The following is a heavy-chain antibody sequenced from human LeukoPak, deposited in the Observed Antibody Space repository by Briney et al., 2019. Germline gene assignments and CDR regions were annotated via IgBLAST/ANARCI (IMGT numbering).Heavy chain of an antibody. Sequence: GGSLRLSCAASGFTFSNAWMSWVRQAPGKGLEWGGRIKSKTDGGTTDYAAPVKGRFTISRDDSKNTLYLQMNSLKTEDTAVYYCTTYAQWELLRSSDYWGQGTLVTVSS. CDR1: GFTFSNAW. J-gene: IGHJ4*02. V-gene: IGHV3-15*01. D-gene: IGHD1-26*01. CDR2: IKSKTDGGTT. CDR3: TTYAQWELLRSSDY.